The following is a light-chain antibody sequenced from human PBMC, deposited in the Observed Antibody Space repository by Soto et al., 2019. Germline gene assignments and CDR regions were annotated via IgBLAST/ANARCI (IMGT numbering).Light chain of an antibody. CDR3: SSYTSSSTLV. CDR1: SSDVVTYNL. Sequence: QSALTQPASVSGSPGQSINISCTGTSSDVVTYNLVSWYQQHPGKAPTVLIYEGTKRPSGVSNRFSGSKSGNTASLTISGLQTEDEADYYCSSYTSSSTLVFGGGTKLTVL. CDR2: EGT. J-gene: IGLJ2*01. V-gene: IGLV2-14*02.